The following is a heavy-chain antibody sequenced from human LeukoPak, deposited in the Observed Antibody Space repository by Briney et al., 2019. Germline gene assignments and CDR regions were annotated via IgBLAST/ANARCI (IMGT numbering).Heavy chain of an antibody. D-gene: IGHD2-15*01. CDR2: ISGSGGST. CDR1: GFTFSSYA. CDR3: AKLEGGSPYYFDY. V-gene: IGHV3-23*01. Sequence: PGGSLRLSCATSGFTFSSYAMSWVRQAPGKGLEWVSAISGSGGSTYYADSVKGRFTISRDNSKNTLYLQMNSLRAEDTAVYYCAKLEGGSPYYFDYWGQGTLVTVSS. J-gene: IGHJ4*02.